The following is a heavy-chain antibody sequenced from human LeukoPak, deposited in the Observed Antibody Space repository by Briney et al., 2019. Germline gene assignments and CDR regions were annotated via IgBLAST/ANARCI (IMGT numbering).Heavy chain of an antibody. CDR1: GFTVSSNY. Sequence: GGSLRLSCAASGFTVSSNYMSWVRQAPGKGLEWVSVIYSGGSTYYADSVKGRFTISRDNSKNTLYLQMNSLRAEDTAVYYCAGSDSGSYFSYAFDIWGQGTMVTVSS. V-gene: IGHV3-53*01. J-gene: IGHJ3*02. CDR3: AGSDSGSYFSYAFDI. D-gene: IGHD1-26*01. CDR2: IYSGGST.